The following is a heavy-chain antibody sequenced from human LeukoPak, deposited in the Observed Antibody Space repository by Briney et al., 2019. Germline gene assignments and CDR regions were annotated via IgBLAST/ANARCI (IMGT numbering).Heavy chain of an antibody. J-gene: IGHJ4*02. CDR1: GFTFSDYY. CDR2: ISSSSSYT. V-gene: IGHV3-11*06. CDR3: ARARYGDYAVDY. Sequence: GGSLRLSCAASGFTFSDYYMSWIRQAPGKGLEWVSYISSSSSYTNYADSVKGRFTISRDNAKNSLYLQMNSLRAEDTAVYYCARARYGDYAVDYWGQGTLVTASS. D-gene: IGHD4-17*01.